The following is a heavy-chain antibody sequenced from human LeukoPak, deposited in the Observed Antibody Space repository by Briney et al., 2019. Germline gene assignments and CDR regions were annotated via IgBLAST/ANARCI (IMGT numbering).Heavy chain of an antibody. D-gene: IGHD1-26*01. V-gene: IGHV1-3*01. J-gene: IGHJ4*02. CDR3: AMTLVGAAYFGY. CDR1: GYTFTSYA. Sequence: ASVMVSCKASGYTFTSYAMHWVRQAPGQRLEWMGWINAGNGNTKYSQKFQGRVTITRDTSASTAYMELSSLRSEDTAVYYCAMTLVGAAYFGYWGQGTLVSVSS. CDR2: INAGNGNT.